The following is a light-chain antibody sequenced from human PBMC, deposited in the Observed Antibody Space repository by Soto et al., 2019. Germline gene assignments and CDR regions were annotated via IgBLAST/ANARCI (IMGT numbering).Light chain of an antibody. Sequence: QSALTQPHSASGSPGQSVTISCTGTSSDVGGYNYVSWYQQHPGKAPKVMIYEVSKRPSGVPGRFSGSKSDNTASLTVSGLQAEDEGDYYCSSYAGSNTWVFGGGTKLTVL. CDR3: SSYAGSNTWV. CDR2: EVS. CDR1: SSDVGGYNY. V-gene: IGLV2-8*01. J-gene: IGLJ3*02.